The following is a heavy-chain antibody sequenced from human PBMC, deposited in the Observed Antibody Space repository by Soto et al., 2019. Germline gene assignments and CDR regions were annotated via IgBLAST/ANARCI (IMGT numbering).Heavy chain of an antibody. CDR3: VRHYASGRPYCDS. J-gene: IGHJ4*02. CDR1: GGSISSYY. V-gene: IGHV4-59*01. CDR2: IYYNGNT. Sequence: QVQLQESGPGLVKPSETLSLTCTVSGGSISSYYWSWIRQPPGKGLQWIGYIYYNGNTNYNPSLRSRVAISVDTSNNQFSLRLSSVTTADTALYYGVRHYASGRPYCDSCGQGTMVTVAS. D-gene: IGHD3-10*01.